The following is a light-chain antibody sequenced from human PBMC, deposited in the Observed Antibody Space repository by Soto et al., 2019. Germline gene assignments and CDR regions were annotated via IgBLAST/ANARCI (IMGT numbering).Light chain of an antibody. CDR3: QQYYTTLIT. V-gene: IGKV4-1*01. Sequence: DIVMTQSPDSLAVSLGERVTINCKSSQSLLYSSNNKNSLAWYQQKPGQPPKLLIFWASTRESGVPDRFSGSGSGTDFTLTISSLQAEDVAVYYCQQYYTTLITFGQGTRLEIK. J-gene: IGKJ5*01. CDR1: QSLLYSSNNKNS. CDR2: WAS.